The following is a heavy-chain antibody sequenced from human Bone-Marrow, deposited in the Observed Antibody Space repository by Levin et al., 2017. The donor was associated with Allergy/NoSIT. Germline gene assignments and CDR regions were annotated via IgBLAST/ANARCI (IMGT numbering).Heavy chain of an antibody. V-gene: IGHV3-23*01. Sequence: GGSLRLSCAASGFTFSRFAMSWVRQAPGKGLEWVSGISDSGDSTVYADSVKGRFTISRDNSKNTLYLQMNTLRVEDTAVYYCAKHDNSGSGSYTWWNFDYWGRGTLVTVSP. CDR3: AKHDNSGSGSYTWWNFDY. CDR1: GFTFSRFA. J-gene: IGHJ4*02. D-gene: IGHD2-8*01. CDR2: ISDSGDST.